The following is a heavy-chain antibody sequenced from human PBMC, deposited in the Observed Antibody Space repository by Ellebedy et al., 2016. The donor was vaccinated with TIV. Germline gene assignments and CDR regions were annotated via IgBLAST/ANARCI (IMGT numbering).Heavy chain of an antibody. D-gene: IGHD4-17*01. Sequence: GESLKISCAASGFSFSSYWMGWVRQAPGKGLEWVANINEDGTKKHYVDSVRGQFTISRDYAGNSLFLQMNSLGAEDTAVYYCARAIYGASYLWGRGTLVTVSS. CDR2: INEDGTKK. V-gene: IGHV3-7*01. CDR1: GFSFSSYW. J-gene: IGHJ2*01. CDR3: ARAIYGASYL.